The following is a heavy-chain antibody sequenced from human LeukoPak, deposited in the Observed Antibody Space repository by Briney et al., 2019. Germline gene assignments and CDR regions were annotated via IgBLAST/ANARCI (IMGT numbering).Heavy chain of an antibody. CDR1: GDSINAYY. Sequence: PSETLSLTCTVSGDSINAYYWGWLRQPPGKGLEWFGYIYFSGTTKYNPTLESRVTISVDTSKNQFSLKLSSVTAADTAVYYCARRRAEGGSNGHYNWFDPWGQGILVTVSS. D-gene: IGHD6-13*01. V-gene: IGHV4-59*08. CDR3: ARRRAEGGSNGHYNWFDP. J-gene: IGHJ5*02. CDR2: IYFSGTT.